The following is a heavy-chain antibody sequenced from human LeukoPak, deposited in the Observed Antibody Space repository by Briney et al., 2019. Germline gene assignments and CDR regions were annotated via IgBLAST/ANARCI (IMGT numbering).Heavy chain of an antibody. CDR1: GFTFSSYS. J-gene: IGHJ4*02. CDR3: ARVSSGGSYSDC. V-gene: IGHV3-21*03. CDR2: ISSSGSFI. Sequence: GGSLRLSCAPSGFTFSSYSINWVRQAPGKGLEWVSSISSSGSFIYYVDSVKGRFTISRDNAKNSLYLQMNSLRAEDTAVYYCARVSSGGSYSDCWGQGTLVTVSS. D-gene: IGHD2-15*01.